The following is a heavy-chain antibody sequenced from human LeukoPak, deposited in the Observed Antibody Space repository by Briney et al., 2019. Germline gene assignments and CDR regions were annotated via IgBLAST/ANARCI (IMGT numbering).Heavy chain of an antibody. Sequence: SVKVSCKASGGTFSSYAISWVRQAPGQGLESMGGIIPIFGTANYAQKFQGRVTITADESTSTAYMELSSLRSEDTAVYYCARDRYCSSTSCYGGNWFDPWGQGTLVTVSS. CDR3: ARDRYCSSTSCYGGNWFDP. V-gene: IGHV1-69*13. CDR1: GGTFSSYA. CDR2: IIPIFGTA. D-gene: IGHD2-2*01. J-gene: IGHJ5*02.